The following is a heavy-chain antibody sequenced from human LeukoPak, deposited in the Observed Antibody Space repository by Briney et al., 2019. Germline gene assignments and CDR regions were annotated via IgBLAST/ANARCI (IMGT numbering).Heavy chain of an antibody. CDR3: AREYCRGGSCYSVDY. CDR2: ISAYNGNT. V-gene: IGHV1-18*01. D-gene: IGHD2-15*01. CDR1: GYTFTSYG. Sequence: ASVKVSCKASGYTFTSYGISWVRQAPGQGLEWMGWISAYNGNTNYAQKLQGRVTMTTDTSTSTAYMELRSLRSDDTAVYYCAREYCRGGSCYSVDYWGQGTLVTVSS. J-gene: IGHJ4*02.